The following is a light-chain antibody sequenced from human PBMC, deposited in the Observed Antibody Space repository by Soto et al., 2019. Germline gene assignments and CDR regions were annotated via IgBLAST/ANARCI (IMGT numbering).Light chain of an antibody. V-gene: IGLV2-14*01. J-gene: IGLJ3*02. CDR2: EVS. Sequence: QSVLTQPASVSGSPGQSITISWTGTSSDVGGYNYVSWYQQHPGKAPKLMIYEVSNRPSGVSNRFSGSKSGNTASLTISGLQAEDEADYYCSSYTSSSTWVFGGGTKLTDL. CDR1: SSDVGGYNY. CDR3: SSYTSSSTWV.